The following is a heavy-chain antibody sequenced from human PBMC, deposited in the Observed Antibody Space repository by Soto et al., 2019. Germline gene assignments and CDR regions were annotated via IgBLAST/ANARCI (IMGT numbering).Heavy chain of an antibody. CDR1: EFPFSTYA. CDR3: SNPEFPSITERLARLDY. V-gene: IGHV3-23*01. CDR2: ISGRGDIT. J-gene: IGHJ4*02. Sequence: LGLSCAASEFPFSTYAMTWVRQAPGRGLQWVATISGRGDITYYADYLKGRFTISRDNSRNTLYLQMNNLSAEDTTLYYCSNPEFPSITERLARLDYWGRGTLVTVSS. D-gene: IGHD6-6*01.